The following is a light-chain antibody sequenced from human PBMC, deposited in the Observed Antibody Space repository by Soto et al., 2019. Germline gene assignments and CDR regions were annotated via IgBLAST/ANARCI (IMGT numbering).Light chain of an antibody. CDR2: GTS. Sequence: IVLKLSVDSLSLSPGERATLSCRASQSVSSYLAWYQQKPGQAPRLLIYGTSSRATGIPDRFSGSGSGTDFTLTISILEPEDFAVYYCQQYGSSPRPFAQGTKVDIK. CDR1: QSVSSY. V-gene: IGKV3-20*01. CDR3: QQYGSSPRP. J-gene: IGKJ1*01.